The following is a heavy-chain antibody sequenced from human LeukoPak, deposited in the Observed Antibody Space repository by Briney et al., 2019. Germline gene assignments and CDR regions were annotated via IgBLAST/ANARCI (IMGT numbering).Heavy chain of an antibody. D-gene: IGHD2-15*01. Sequence: GGPLRLSCAASGFSVSTYIMNWVRQAPGKGLEGVSAIRGPGDGTQYANSVKGRFTISRDNSKNTLYLQMNSLRAEDTAVYYCARARQAVVVVAAIWFDPWGQGTLVTVSS. CDR1: GFSVSTYI. V-gene: IGHV3-23*01. CDR3: ARARQAVVVVAAIWFDP. CDR2: IRGPGDGT. J-gene: IGHJ5*02.